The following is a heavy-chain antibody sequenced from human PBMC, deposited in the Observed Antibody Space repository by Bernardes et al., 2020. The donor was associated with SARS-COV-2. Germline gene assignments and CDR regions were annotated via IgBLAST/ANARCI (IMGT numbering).Heavy chain of an antibody. CDR1: GFTFDDCG. Sequence: GGSLRLSCAASGFTFDDCGMHWVRQIPGKGLESVAGIRWNSGFTAYADSVKGRFTISRDNAKNSLFLQMNSLRPEDTALYYCAKDALVRGTIAWYYDYWGQGTLVTVSS. D-gene: IGHD3-10*01. V-gene: IGHV3-9*01. J-gene: IGHJ4*02. CDR2: IRWNSGFT. CDR3: AKDALVRGTIAWYYDY.